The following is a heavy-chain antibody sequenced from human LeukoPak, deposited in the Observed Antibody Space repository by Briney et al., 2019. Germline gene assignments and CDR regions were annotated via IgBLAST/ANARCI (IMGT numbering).Heavy chain of an antibody. J-gene: IGHJ6*03. CDR1: GFTFRSYG. CDR2: ISYDGNNK. CDR3: ARDGDRAEYCMDV. Sequence: GGSLRLSCAASGFTFRSYGMHWVRQAPGKGLEWVALISYDGNNKYYAGSVKGRFTISRDNSKNTLYLQMNSLRAEDTAVYYCARDGDRAEYCMDVWGKGTTVTVSS. V-gene: IGHV3-30*03.